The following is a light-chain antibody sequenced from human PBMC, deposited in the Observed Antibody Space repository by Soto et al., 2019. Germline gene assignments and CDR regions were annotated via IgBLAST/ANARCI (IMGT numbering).Light chain of an antibody. Sequence: VVLTQSPATLSLSPGERATLSCRASQSVSSNLAWYQQKPGQAPRLLIYGASTRATGIPARFSGSGSGTELTLTISSLQSEDFAVYYCQQYNNWPPWTFGQGTKVDIK. CDR1: QSVSSN. CDR2: GAS. J-gene: IGKJ1*01. V-gene: IGKV3-15*01. CDR3: QQYNNWPPWT.